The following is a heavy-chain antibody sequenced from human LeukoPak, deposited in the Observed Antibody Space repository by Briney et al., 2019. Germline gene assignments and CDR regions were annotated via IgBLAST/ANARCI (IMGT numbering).Heavy chain of an antibody. J-gene: IGHJ4*02. CDR3: ARDQYDSSGYFLGNDY. Sequence: SETLSLTCAVSGGSISSSSSICWTWVRQPPGEGLEWIGEIYHNGATNYNPSLKSRVTMLLDKSKNQFFLKLNSVTAADTAVYYCARDQYDSSGYFLGNDYWGQGILVTITS. D-gene: IGHD3-22*01. V-gene: IGHV4-4*02. CDR2: IYHNGAT. CDR1: GGSISSSSSIC.